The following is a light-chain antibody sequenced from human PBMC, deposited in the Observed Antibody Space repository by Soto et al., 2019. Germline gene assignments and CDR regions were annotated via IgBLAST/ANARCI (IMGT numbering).Light chain of an antibody. CDR3: QQTYSTLNS. CDR1: QNIRTY. Sequence: DIQVTQSPSSLSASVGYRVNITCRASQNIRTYLNWYQQRPGKPPKLLIHTASTLQSGVPSRFSGSGSGTDFTLTISSLQPEDFATYYCQQTYSTLNSFGQGTKLEIK. CDR2: TAS. J-gene: IGKJ2*03. V-gene: IGKV1-39*01.